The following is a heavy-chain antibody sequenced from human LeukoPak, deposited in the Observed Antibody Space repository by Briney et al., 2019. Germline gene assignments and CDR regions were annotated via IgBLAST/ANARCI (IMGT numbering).Heavy chain of an antibody. CDR3: AKDRYGDYEAPFHYYMDA. CDR2: INPNSGVT. Sequence: ASVKVSCKASGYTFSGFYIHWVRQAPGQGLEWMGWINPNSGVTNYAQKLQGRVTITRDTSIDTAYMQLSRLRSDGTAVYYCAKDRYGDYEAPFHYYMDAWGRGTTVTVSS. CDR1: GYTFSGFY. V-gene: IGHV1-2*02. J-gene: IGHJ6*03. D-gene: IGHD5-12*01.